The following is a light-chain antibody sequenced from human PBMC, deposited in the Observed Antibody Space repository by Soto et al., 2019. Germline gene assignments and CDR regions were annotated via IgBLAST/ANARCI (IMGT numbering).Light chain of an antibody. Sequence: DIVMTQSPDSLAVSLGEGATINCKSSQSVLYSSNNKNYLAWYQQKPGQPPKLLIYWASTRESGVPDRFSGSGSGTDFTLTISSLQAEDVAVYYCQQYYANPLTFGGGTKVEIK. CDR2: WAS. J-gene: IGKJ4*01. V-gene: IGKV4-1*01. CDR3: QQYYANPLT. CDR1: QSVLYSSNNKNY.